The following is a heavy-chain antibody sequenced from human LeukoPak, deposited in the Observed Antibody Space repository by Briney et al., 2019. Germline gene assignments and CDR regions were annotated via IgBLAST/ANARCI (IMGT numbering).Heavy chain of an antibody. J-gene: IGHJ3*02. V-gene: IGHV4-59*08. CDR2: IYYSGST. D-gene: IGHD4-4*01. CDR3: ARVTNAFDI. Sequence: SETLSLTCTVSGGSISSYYWSWIRQPPGKGLEWIGYIYYSGSTNYNPSLRSRVTISVDTSKNQFSLKLSSVTAADTAVYYCARVTNAFDIWGQGTMVTVSS. CDR1: GGSISSYY.